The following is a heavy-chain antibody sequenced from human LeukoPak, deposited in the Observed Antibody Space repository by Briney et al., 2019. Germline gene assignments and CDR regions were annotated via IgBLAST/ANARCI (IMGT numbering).Heavy chain of an antibody. Sequence: SETLSLTCTVSGDSLSSSGYYWGWMRQPPGKGLEWIGYIYFSGSTYYNPSLKSRVTISVDTSKNQFSLKLSSVTAADTAVYYCARGPNYVWGSYQYFDYWGQGTLVTVSS. J-gene: IGHJ4*02. CDR3: ARGPNYVWGSYQYFDY. V-gene: IGHV4-30-4*08. CDR1: GDSLSSSGYY. D-gene: IGHD3-16*02. CDR2: IYFSGST.